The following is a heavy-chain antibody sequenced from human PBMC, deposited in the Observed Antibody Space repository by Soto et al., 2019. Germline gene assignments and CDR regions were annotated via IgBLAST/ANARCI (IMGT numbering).Heavy chain of an antibody. J-gene: IGHJ4*02. CDR3: ARTRGYSDYDLDY. D-gene: IGHD5-12*01. CDR2: ISYDGNNK. CDR1: GLTFSRYT. V-gene: IGHV3-30-3*01. Sequence: LRLSCAASGLTFSRYTMHWVRQAPGKGLEWVAVISYDGNNKYYADSVKGRFTISRDNSKNTLSLQMNSLRVADTAVYYCARTRGYSDYDLDYWGQGTLVTVSS.